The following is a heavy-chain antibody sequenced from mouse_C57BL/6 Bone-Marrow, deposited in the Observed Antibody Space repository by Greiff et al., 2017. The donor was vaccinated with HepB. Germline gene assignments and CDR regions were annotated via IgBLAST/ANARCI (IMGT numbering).Heavy chain of an antibody. CDR1: GFSLTSYG. CDR3: AKGGSSLYAMDY. D-gene: IGHD1-1*01. Sequence: VQVVESGPGLVQPSQSLSITCTVSGFSLTSYGVHWVRQSPGKGLEWLGVIWRGGSTDYNAAFMSRLSITKDNSKSQVFFKMNSLQADDTAIYYCAKGGSSLYAMDYWGQGTSVTVSS. V-gene: IGHV2-5*01. J-gene: IGHJ4*01. CDR2: IWRGGST.